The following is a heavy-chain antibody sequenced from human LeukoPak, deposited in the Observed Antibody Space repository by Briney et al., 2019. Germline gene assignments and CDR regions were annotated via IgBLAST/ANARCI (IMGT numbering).Heavy chain of an antibody. CDR1: GFTFDDYA. Sequence: HGGSRRLSCEASGFTFDDYAMHWVRQAPGKGLEWVSAISVSGGSTYYADSVKGRFTISRDNSKNTLYLQMNSLRAEDTAVYYCAKPRITMVRGVLGAFDIWGQGTMVTVSS. V-gene: IGHV3-23*01. D-gene: IGHD3-10*01. J-gene: IGHJ3*02. CDR2: ISVSGGST. CDR3: AKPRITMVRGVLGAFDI.